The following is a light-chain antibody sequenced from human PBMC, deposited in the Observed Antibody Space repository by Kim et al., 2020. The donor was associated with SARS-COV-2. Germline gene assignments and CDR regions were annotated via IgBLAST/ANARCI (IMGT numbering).Light chain of an antibody. CDR1: SSDIAVYDF. CDR2: DVV. Sequence: GQSFTISCTGTSSDIAVYDFVAWYQQHPGKAPILIIYDVVDRPSGVSTRFSGSKSGNTASLTISGLQAEDEADYYCSSYSRTSTLVFGGGTQLTVL. V-gene: IGLV2-14*03. CDR3: SSYSRTSTLV. J-gene: IGLJ3*02.